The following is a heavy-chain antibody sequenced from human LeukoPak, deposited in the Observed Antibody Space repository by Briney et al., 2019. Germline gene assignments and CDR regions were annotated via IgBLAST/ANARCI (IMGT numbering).Heavy chain of an antibody. CDR3: ACGYCSGGSCPDDY. CDR2: ITSGSSYI. V-gene: IGHV3-21*01. Sequence: GGSLRLSCAASGFTFSSYNMNWVRQAPGKGLEWVSSITSGSSYIYYADSVKGRFTISRDNAKNSLYLQMNSLRAEDTAVYYCACGYCSGGSCPDDYWGQGTLVTVSS. CDR1: GFTFSSYN. D-gene: IGHD2-15*01. J-gene: IGHJ4*02.